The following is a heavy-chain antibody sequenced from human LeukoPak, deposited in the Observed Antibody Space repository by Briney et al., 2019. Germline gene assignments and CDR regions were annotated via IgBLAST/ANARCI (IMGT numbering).Heavy chain of an antibody. CDR3: ARLVVPAAMDV. Sequence: PGGSLRLSCAASGFTFSTCAMSWVRQAPGKGLEWVSSISSSSSYIYYADSVKGRFTISRDNAKNSLYLQMNSLRAEDTAVYYCARLVVPAAMDVWGQGTTVTVSS. CDR2: ISSSSSYI. CDR1: GFTFSTCA. V-gene: IGHV3-21*01. D-gene: IGHD2-2*01. J-gene: IGHJ6*02.